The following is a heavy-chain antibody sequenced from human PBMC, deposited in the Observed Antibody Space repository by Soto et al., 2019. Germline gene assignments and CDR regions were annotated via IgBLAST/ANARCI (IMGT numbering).Heavy chain of an antibody. J-gene: IGHJ5*02. V-gene: IGHV3-21*01. CDR2: ISSNSAYI. CDR1: GFTFRSFT. D-gene: IGHD6-13*01. CDR3: TRDASRDSSARGWFDP. Sequence: GGSLRLSCAASGFTFRSFTMNWVRQAPGKGLEWVSTISSNSAYIYYTDALRGRFTISRDNAKNSLHLQTNSLRAEDTAVYYCTRDASRDSSARGWFDPWGPGTLVTVSS.